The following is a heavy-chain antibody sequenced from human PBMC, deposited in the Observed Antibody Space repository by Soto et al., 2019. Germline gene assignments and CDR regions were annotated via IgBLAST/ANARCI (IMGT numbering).Heavy chain of an antibody. CDR3: ARVIAARPYNWFDP. CDR1: GYTFTSYD. J-gene: IGHJ5*02. Sequence: QVQLVQSGAEVKKPGASVKVSCKASGYTFTSYDINWVRQATGQGLEWMGWMNHNSGNTGYAQKFQGRVTMTRNTSISTAYMELSSLRSEDTAVYYCARVIAARPYNWFDPWGQGTLVTVSS. CDR2: MNHNSGNT. D-gene: IGHD6-6*01. V-gene: IGHV1-8*01.